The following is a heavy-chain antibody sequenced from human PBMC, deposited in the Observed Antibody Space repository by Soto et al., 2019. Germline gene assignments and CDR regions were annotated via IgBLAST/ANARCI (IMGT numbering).Heavy chain of an antibody. D-gene: IGHD6-13*01. V-gene: IGHV3-30-3*01. CDR3: ARGGLQHALDV. CDR2: IYYDGSNK. CDR1: GFTFSSYA. J-gene: IGHJ6*02. Sequence: VGSLRLSCAASGFTFSSYAMHWVRQAPGKGLVWVAVIYYDGSNKNHADSVKGRFTISRDNAENTLYLQMNSLRAEDTAVYYCARGGLQHALDVWGQGSTVTVSS.